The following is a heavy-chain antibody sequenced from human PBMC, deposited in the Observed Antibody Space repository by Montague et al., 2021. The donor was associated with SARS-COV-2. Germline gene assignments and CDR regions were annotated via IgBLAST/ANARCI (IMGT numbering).Heavy chain of an antibody. Sequence: SETLSLTCGVYGGSFSGYYWSWIRQPPGKGLEWIGEINRYGSTNYNPSLKGRVTISADVSKNQFSLKLSSVTAADTAVYYCARTRSTRGDSTDYNYDMDFWGQGTAVTVSS. CDR1: GGSFSGYY. D-gene: IGHD2-21*02. J-gene: IGHJ6*02. V-gene: IGHV4-34*01. CDR2: INRYGST. CDR3: ARTRSTRGDSTDYNYDMDF.